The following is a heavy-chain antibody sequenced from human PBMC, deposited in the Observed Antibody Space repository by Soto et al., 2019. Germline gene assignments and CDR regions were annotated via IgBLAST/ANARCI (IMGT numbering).Heavy chain of an antibody. CDR2: IIPIFGTA. CDR3: AREAGTTFYWFDP. Sequence: QVQLVQSGAEVKKPGSSVKVSCKASGGTFSSYAISWVRQAPGQGLEGLGGIIPIFGTANYAPKFQGRVTSPADESTSTAYMELRSLRSEDTAVYYCAREAGTTFYWFDPWGQGTLVTVSS. CDR1: GGTFSSYA. D-gene: IGHD1-7*01. V-gene: IGHV1-69*01. J-gene: IGHJ5*02.